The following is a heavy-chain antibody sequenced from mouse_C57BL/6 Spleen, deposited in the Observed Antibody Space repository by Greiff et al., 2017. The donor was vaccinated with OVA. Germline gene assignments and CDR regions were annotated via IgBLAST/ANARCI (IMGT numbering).Heavy chain of an antibody. V-gene: IGHV1-82*01. J-gene: IGHJ2*01. D-gene: IGHD2-4*01. CDR3: AGVYYDYLFDY. Sequence: QVQLQQSGPELVKPGASVKISCKASGYAFSSSWMNWVKQRPGKGLEWIGRIYPGDGDTNYNGKFKGKATLTADKSSSTAYMQLSRLTSEDSAVYFCAGVYYDYLFDYWGQGTTLTVSS. CDR1: GYAFSSSW. CDR2: IYPGDGDT.